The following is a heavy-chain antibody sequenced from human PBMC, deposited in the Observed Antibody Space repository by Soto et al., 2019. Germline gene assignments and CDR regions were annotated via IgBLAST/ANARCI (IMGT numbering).Heavy chain of an antibody. CDR1: GYNFKTYW. Sequence: GESLKISCKGFGYNFKTYWIAWVRQMPGQGLEWMGIIYPGDSDTTYRPSVQGQVTIPVDKTISTAYLQLSSLKASDTAMYYRARQRRYMATINNDAFDIWGEGTMVTVSS. V-gene: IGHV5-51*01. D-gene: IGHD3-16*02. J-gene: IGHJ3*02. CDR3: ARQRRYMATINNDAFDI. CDR2: IYPGDSDT.